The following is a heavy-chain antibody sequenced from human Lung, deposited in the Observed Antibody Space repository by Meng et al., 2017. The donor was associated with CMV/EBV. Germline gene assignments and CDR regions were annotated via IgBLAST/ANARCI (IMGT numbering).Heavy chain of an antibody. CDR3: ARGRSCVDGVCYDDHNYFGP. Sequence: SETLSLTCNISGDSMANFYWTWIRQPPGKGLEWVGSVFHTGDTKYNSSLKGRLTLSVDTSRKQVSLRLVSLNTADTATYYCARGRSCVDGVCYDDHNYFGPWGQWTLVTVSS. D-gene: IGHD2-21*02. J-gene: IGHJ5*02. CDR1: GDSMANFY. V-gene: IGHV4-59*01. CDR2: VFHTGDT.